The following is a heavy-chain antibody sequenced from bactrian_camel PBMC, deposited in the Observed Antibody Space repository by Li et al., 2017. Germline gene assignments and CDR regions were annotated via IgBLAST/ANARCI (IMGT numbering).Heavy chain of an antibody. J-gene: IGHJ6*01. V-gene: IGHV3S53*01. CDR2: IDTDGSA. Sequence: HVQLVESGGGLVQPGGSLRLSCALSGYKYTRDYMYCMGWFRQAPGKEGEGVAAIDTDGSASYADSVKGRFTISNDNAKNTLYLQMNSLKPEDTAMYYCAADCSTVAGGARAALFGYWGQGTQVTVS. CDR3: AADCSTVAGGARAALFGY. CDR1: GYKYTRDYMYC. D-gene: IGHD6*01.